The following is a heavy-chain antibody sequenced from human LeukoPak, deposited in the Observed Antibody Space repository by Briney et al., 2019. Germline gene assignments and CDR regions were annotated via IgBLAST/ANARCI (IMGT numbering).Heavy chain of an antibody. D-gene: IGHD6-19*01. V-gene: IGHV3-30-3*01. J-gene: IGHJ4*02. CDR1: GFTFKTYA. Sequence: PGRSLRLSCAASGFTFKTYAMQGVRQAPGKGLEWVAVISYDGSQAYYGDSVNGRFTISRNNSKNTLYLQMNSLRTEDTAMYYCARDIIAVASSDHWGQGTLVTVSS. CDR2: ISYDGSQA. CDR3: ARDIIAVASSDH.